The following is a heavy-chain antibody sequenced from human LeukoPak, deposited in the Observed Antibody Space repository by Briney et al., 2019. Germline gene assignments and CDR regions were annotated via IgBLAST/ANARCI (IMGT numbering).Heavy chain of an antibody. D-gene: IGHD3-10*01. CDR3: AKDGYYGSAPPLDY. CDR1: GFTFNKYW. J-gene: IGHJ4*02. CDR2: IKTDGSQK. V-gene: IGHV3-7*01. Sequence: QTGGSLRLSCAASGFTFNKYWMTWVRQAPGKGLEWVATIKTDGSQKYYVDSVKGRFSISRDNSKNTLYLQMNSLRAEDTAVYYCAKDGYYGSAPPLDYWGQGTLVTVSS.